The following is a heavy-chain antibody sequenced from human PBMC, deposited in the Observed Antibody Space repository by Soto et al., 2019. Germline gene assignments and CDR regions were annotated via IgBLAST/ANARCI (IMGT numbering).Heavy chain of an antibody. CDR2: IHYTGST. CDR3: ARDAEPSSTWYSGWFDP. CDR1: GDSISSYY. J-gene: IGHJ5*02. V-gene: IGHV4-59*01. D-gene: IGHD6-13*01. Sequence: QVQLRESGPGLVKPSETLSLTCTVSGDSISSYYWSWIRQPPGKGLEWIGYIHYTGSTNYNPSLKSRVTISIDTSKNQFSLKLSSVTAADTAVYYCARDAEPSSTWYSGWFDPWGQGTLVTVSS.